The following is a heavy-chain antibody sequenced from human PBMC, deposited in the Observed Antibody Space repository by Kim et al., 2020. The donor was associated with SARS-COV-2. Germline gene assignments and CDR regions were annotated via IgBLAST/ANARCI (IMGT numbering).Heavy chain of an antibody. Sequence: GGSLRLSCAASGFSFIDYWMHWVRQVPGKGLVWVAHVDHYGTKTDYADSVKGRFTISRDNRENMVYLQMNSLTLEDTAIYYCVRDCGEPAGIPQWFKWFDPWGQGIRVTVAS. CDR1: GFSFIDYW. CDR2: VDHYGTKT. J-gene: IGHJ5*02. D-gene: IGHD5-18*01. V-gene: IGHV3-74*01. CDR3: VRDCGEPAGIPQWFKWFDP.